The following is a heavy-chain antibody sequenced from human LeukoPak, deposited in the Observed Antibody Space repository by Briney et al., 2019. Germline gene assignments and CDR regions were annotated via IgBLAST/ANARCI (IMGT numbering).Heavy chain of an antibody. D-gene: IGHD3-10*01. CDR2: IRHDGSDV. CDR1: GFNFDNYY. J-gene: IGHJ4*02. CDR3: VRDGSGSDFSLDY. V-gene: IGHV3-7*04. Sequence: GGSLRLSCVGSGFNFDNYYMSWVRQAPGKGLEWVADIRHDGSDVYNVDSVRGRFTISRDNAKKSVFLQMNSLKDEDTAVYYCVRDGSGSDFSLDYRGQGTLVTVSS.